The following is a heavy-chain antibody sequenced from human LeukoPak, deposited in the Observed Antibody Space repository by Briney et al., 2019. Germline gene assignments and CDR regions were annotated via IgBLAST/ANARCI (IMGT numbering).Heavy chain of an antibody. D-gene: IGHD5-24*01. CDR3: AKLPTSATADDY. CDR2: VGGSGRTT. V-gene: IGHV3-23*01. Sequence: PGGSLRLSCAASGVTFSDYAMSWVRQAPGKGLEWVSAVGGSGRTTFYADSVKGRFTISRDNSKNTLYLQMNSLRDEDTAAYYCAKLPTSATADDYWGQGTPVTVSS. J-gene: IGHJ4*02. CDR1: GVTFSDYA.